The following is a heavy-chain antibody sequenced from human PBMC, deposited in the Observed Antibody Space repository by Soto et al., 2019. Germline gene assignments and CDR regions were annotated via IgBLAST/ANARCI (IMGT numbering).Heavy chain of an antibody. D-gene: IGHD3-10*01. V-gene: IGHV4-38-2*01. J-gene: IGHJ5*02. CDR1: GYSISSGYY. CDR2: IYYSGST. Sequence: PSETLSLTCAVSGYSISSGYYWGWIRQPPGKGLEWIGSIYYSGSTYYNPSLKSRVTISVDTSKNQFSLKLSSVTAADTAVYYCARGRAMVRGVGTWIDPWGQGTLVTVSS. CDR3: ARGRAMVRGVGTWIDP.